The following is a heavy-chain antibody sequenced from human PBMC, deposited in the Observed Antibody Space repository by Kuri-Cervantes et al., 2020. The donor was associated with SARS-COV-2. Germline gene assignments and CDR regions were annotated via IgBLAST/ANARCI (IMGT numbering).Heavy chain of an antibody. CDR1: GGTFSSYA. CDR2: IIPIFGTA. CDR3: AALISGSYTDNY. Sequence: SVKVSCKASGGTFSSYAISWVRQAPGQGLEWMGGIIPIFGTANYAQKFQGRVTMAEDTSTDTAYMELNSLRSGDTALYFCAALISGSYTDNYWGQGTLVTVSS. V-gene: IGHV1-69*06. J-gene: IGHJ4*02. D-gene: IGHD1-26*01.